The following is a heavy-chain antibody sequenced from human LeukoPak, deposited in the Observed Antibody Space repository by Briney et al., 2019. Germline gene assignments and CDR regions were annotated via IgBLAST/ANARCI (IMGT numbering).Heavy chain of an antibody. V-gene: IGHV3-30*18. Sequence: GGSLRLSCAASGFTFTTYWMTWVRQAPGKGLEWVAVISYDGSNKYYADSVKGRFTISRDNSKNTLYLQMNSLRAEDTAVYYCAKGIGSSNAFDIWGQGTMVTVSS. J-gene: IGHJ3*02. CDR1: GFTFTTYW. CDR2: ISYDGSNK. CDR3: AKGIGSSNAFDI. D-gene: IGHD1-26*01.